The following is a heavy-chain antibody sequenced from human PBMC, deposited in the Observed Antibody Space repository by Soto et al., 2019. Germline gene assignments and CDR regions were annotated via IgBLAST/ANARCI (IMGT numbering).Heavy chain of an antibody. CDR2: ISYDGSNK. J-gene: IGHJ4*02. V-gene: IGHV3-30*18. D-gene: IGHD3-22*01. CDR1: GFTFSSYG. Sequence: PGGSLRLSCAASGFTFSSYGMHWVRQAPGKGLEWVAVISYDGSNKYYADSVKGRFTISRDNSKNTLYLQMNSLRAEDTAVYYCAKDQAYYYDSSGYYGYWGQGT. CDR3: AKDQAYYYDSSGYYGY.